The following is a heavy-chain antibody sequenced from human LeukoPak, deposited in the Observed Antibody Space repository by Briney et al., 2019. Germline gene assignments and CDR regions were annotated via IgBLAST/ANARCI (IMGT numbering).Heavy chain of an antibody. D-gene: IGHD3-16*01. CDR3: ARGDVYFDY. V-gene: IGHV1-18*01. J-gene: IGHJ4*02. CDR1: GYTFTNYY. CDR2: NSSYHANT. Sequence: ASVNVSCKSSGYTFTNYYITWVRQAPEQGLEWMGWNSSYHANTNYAQKLQGRVTMTTDTSTSTVYMELRSLRSGDTAIYYCARGDVYFDYWGQGTLVTVSS.